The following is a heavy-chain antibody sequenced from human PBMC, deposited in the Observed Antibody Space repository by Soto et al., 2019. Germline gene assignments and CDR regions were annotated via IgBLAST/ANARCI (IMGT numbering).Heavy chain of an antibody. Sequence: ASVKVSCKASGYTFTTYYIHWLRQCPGRGLEWMGWINPSSGGTNYAQRVQGWVTMTRDTSISTAYMELNRLKSDDTAVYYCARDRLATAVIGTTDTMDVWGQGTTVTVSS. CDR1: GYTFTTYY. D-gene: IGHD1-20*01. CDR3: ARDRLATAVIGTTDTMDV. CDR2: INPSSGGT. V-gene: IGHV1-2*04. J-gene: IGHJ6*02.